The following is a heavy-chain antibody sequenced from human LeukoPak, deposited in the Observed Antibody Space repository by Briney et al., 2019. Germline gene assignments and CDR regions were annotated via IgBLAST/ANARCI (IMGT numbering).Heavy chain of an antibody. J-gene: IGHJ3*02. D-gene: IGHD1-26*01. CDR1: GGSFSGHY. Sequence: PSETLSLTCDVYGGSFSGHYWSWIRQPPGKGLEWIGEINHSGSTNYNPSLKSRVTISVDTSKNQFSLKLSSVTAADTAVYYCARPRSYPAYNAFDIWGQGTMVAVSS. V-gene: IGHV4-34*01. CDR2: INHSGST. CDR3: ARPRSYPAYNAFDI.